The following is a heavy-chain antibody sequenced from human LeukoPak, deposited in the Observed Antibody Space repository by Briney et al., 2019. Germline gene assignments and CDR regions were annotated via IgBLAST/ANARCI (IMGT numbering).Heavy chain of an antibody. J-gene: IGHJ5*02. D-gene: IGHD3-3*01. CDR3: ARGKIPVLRFLEWTYNWFDP. Sequence: PVKVSCKASGGTFSSYAISWVRQAPGQGLEWMGRIIPIFGTANYAQKFQGRVTITTDESTSTAYMELSSLRSEDTAVYYCARGKIPVLRFLEWTYNWFDPWGQGTLVTVSS. V-gene: IGHV1-69*05. CDR2: IIPIFGTA. CDR1: GGTFSSYA.